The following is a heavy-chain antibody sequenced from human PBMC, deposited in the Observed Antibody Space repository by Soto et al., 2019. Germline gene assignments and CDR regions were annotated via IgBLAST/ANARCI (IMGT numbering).Heavy chain of an antibody. CDR1: VFTFSSYG. D-gene: IGHD3-22*01. CDR2: IRGSGGST. CDR3: ANLVVLARYDAFDI. V-gene: IGHV3-23*01. Sequence: GGSLRLSCAASVFTFSSYGMHWVRQAPGKGLEWVAAIRGSGGSTYYADSVKGRFTISRDNSKNTLYLQMNSLRAEDTAVYYCANLVVLARYDAFDIWGQGTMVTVSS. J-gene: IGHJ3*02.